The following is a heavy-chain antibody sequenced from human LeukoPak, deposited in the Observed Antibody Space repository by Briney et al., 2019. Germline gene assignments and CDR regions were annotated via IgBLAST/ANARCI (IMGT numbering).Heavy chain of an antibody. J-gene: IGHJ4*02. V-gene: IGHV4-59*08. CDR1: GGSISSYC. CDR2: IYYSGST. Sequence: SETLSLTCTVSGGSISSYCWSWLRQPPGKGLEWIGYIYYSGSTNYNPSLKSRVTISVDTSKNQFSLKLSSVAAEDTAVYYCARHRDGYHIDYWGQGTLVTVSS. CDR3: ARHRDGYHIDY. D-gene: IGHD5-24*01.